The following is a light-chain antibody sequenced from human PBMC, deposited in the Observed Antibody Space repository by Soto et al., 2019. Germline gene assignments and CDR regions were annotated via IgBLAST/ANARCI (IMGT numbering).Light chain of an antibody. V-gene: IGKV1-39*01. Sequence: DIQMTQSPSSLSASLGDRVTISCRASQSITTFLSWYHQKPGKAPKLLIYAASSLQSGVPSRFSGSGSGTDFTLTISSLQPEDSATYYCQQTYNSLFTFGPGTKVDIK. CDR3: QQTYNSLFT. J-gene: IGKJ3*01. CDR1: QSITTF. CDR2: AAS.